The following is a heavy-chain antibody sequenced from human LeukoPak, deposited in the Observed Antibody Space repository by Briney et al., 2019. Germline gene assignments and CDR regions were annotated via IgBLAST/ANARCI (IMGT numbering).Heavy chain of an antibody. CDR2: IRYDGSNK. CDR3: AKANPPEDIVVVPAANEPPGYYYYYMDV. D-gene: IGHD2-2*01. V-gene: IGHV3-30*02. CDR1: GFTFSSYA. J-gene: IGHJ6*03. Sequence: GGSLRLSCAASGFTFSSYAMEWVRQAPGKGLEWVAFIRYDGSNKYYADSVKGRFTISRDNSKNTLYLQMNSLRAEDTAVYYCAKANPPEDIVVVPAANEPPGYYYYYMDVWGKGTTVTVSS.